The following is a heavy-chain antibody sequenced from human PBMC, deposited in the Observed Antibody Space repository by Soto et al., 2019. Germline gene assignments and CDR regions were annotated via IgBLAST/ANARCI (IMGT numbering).Heavy chain of an antibody. Sequence: PGESLKISCKGSVYSFTIYWIGWVRQRPGKGLEWMGIIYPGDSDTRYSPSFQGQVTISADKSISTAYLQWSSLKASDTAMYYCARTSAAGKYYYGMDVWGQGTTVTVSS. V-gene: IGHV5-51*01. J-gene: IGHJ6*02. CDR1: VYSFTIYW. D-gene: IGHD6-13*01. CDR3: ARTSAAGKYYYGMDV. CDR2: IYPGDSDT.